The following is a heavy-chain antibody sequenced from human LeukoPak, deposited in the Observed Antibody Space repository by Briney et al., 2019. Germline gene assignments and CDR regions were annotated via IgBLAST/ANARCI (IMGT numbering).Heavy chain of an antibody. CDR2: FSTSSGTI. J-gene: IGHJ3*02. CDR3: ARDSMYAFDI. D-gene: IGHD2-2*01. CDR1: GFTFSSYS. V-gene: IGHV3-48*01. Sequence: GGSLRLSCAASGFTFSSYSMNWVRQAPGKGLEWISYFSTSSGTISYADSVKGRFTISRDNAKNSLYLQMNSLKAEDTAVYYCARDSMYAFDIWGQGTMVTVSS.